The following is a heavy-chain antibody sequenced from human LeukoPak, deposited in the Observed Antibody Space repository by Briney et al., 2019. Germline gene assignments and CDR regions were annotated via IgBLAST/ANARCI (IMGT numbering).Heavy chain of an antibody. Sequence: SGTLSLTCSVSGDSISSSNWWSWVRQPPGKGLEWIGYVYYSGSTNYNPSLKSRVTISVDTSKNHLSLNLSSVTAADTAVYYCARAGGVGSSGYDFFYYGMDVWGQGTTVTVSS. CDR3: ARAGGVGSSGYDFFYYGMDV. CDR1: GDSISSSNW. D-gene: IGHD5-12*01. J-gene: IGHJ6*02. V-gene: IGHV4-4*02. CDR2: VYYSGST.